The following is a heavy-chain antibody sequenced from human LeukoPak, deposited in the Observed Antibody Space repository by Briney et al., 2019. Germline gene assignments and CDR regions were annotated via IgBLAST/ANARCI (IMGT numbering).Heavy chain of an antibody. Sequence: PSETLSLTCAVYGGSFSGYYWSWIRQPPGKGLEWIGSIYYSGSTYYNPSLKSRVTISVDTSKNQFSLKLSSVTAADTAVYYCARPWYAWGQGTLVTVSS. CDR1: GGSFSGYY. J-gene: IGHJ4*02. CDR3: ARPWYA. CDR2: IYYSGST. D-gene: IGHD6-13*01. V-gene: IGHV4-34*01.